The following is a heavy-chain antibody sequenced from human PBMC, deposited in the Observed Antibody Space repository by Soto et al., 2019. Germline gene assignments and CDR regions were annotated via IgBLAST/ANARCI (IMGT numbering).Heavy chain of an antibody. CDR2: IHPGDSDT. CDR1: GFSFSRYT. CDR3: TLSYGDSYYYYYGMDV. V-gene: IGHV5-51*01. Sequence: GESLKISCVGSGFSFSRYTVGWVRQVPGKGLEWMGVIHPGDSDTRYSPSFQGQVTISADKSISTAYLQWSSLKASDTAMYYCTLSYGDSYYYYYGMDVWGQGTTVTVPS. J-gene: IGHJ6*02. D-gene: IGHD4-17*01.